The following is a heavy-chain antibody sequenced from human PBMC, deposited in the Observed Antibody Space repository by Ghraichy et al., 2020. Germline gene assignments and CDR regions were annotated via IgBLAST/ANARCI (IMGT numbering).Heavy chain of an antibody. CDR1: GYTFTGYY. V-gene: IGHV1-2*02. CDR3: AASLRVATDY. CDR2: INPNSGGT. Sequence: ASVKVSCTASGYTFTGYYMHWVRQAPGPGLEWVGGINPNSGGTDYAQKFLGRVTMTRDTSISTAYMELNNLMSNDTAVYYCAASLRVATDYWGQGTLVTVSS. D-gene: IGHD3-3*01. J-gene: IGHJ4*02.